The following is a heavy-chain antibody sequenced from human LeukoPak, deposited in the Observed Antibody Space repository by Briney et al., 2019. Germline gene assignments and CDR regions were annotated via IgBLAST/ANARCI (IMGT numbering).Heavy chain of an antibody. J-gene: IGHJ3*02. V-gene: IGHV3-66*01. Sequence: GGSLRLSCAASGFTVSSNYMSWVRQAPGKGLERVSVIYSGGSTYYADSVKGRFTISRDNSKNTLYLQMNSLRAEDTAVYYCARGMDRSSSMGGADAFDIWGQGTMVTVSS. CDR2: IYSGGST. D-gene: IGHD6-13*01. CDR1: GFTVSSNY. CDR3: ARGMDRSSSMGGADAFDI.